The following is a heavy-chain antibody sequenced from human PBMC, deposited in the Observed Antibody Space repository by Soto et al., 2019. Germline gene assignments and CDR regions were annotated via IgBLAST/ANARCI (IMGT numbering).Heavy chain of an antibody. Sequence: ASVKVSCKASGYTFTSYAIHWVRQAPGQRLEWMGWINAGNGNTKYSQKFQGRVTITRDTSASTAYMELSSLRSEDTAVYYCATEFHGGSYDAFDIWGQGTMVTVSS. CDR1: GYTFTSYA. CDR2: INAGNGNT. CDR3: ATEFHGGSYDAFDI. D-gene: IGHD1-26*01. J-gene: IGHJ3*02. V-gene: IGHV1-3*01.